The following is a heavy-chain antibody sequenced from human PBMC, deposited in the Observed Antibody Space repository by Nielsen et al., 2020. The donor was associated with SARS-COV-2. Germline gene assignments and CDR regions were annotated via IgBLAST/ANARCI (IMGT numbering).Heavy chain of an antibody. V-gene: IGHV1-46*01. CDR2: INPSGGST. CDR1: GYTFTSYY. J-gene: IGHJ6*02. D-gene: IGHD1-1*01. CDR3: ARGTGTTRNYYYFHGMDV. Sequence: ASVKVSCKASGYTFTSYYIYWVRQAPVQGLEWMGIINPSGGSTNYARNFQGRVAMTRDTSTSTVYMELSSLRSEDTALYYCARGTGTTRNYYYFHGMDVWGQGTTVTVSS.